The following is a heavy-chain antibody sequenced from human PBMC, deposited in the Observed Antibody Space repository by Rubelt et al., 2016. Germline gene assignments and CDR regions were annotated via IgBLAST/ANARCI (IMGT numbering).Heavy chain of an antibody. CDR1: GGSFSGYY. CDR3: ARGEGAVAGRGYYFDY. CDR2: INHSGST. D-gene: IGHD6-19*01. V-gene: IGHV4-34*01. J-gene: IGHJ4*02. Sequence: QVQLQQWGAGLLKPSETLSLTCAVYGGSFSGYYWSWIRQPPGKGLEWIWEINHSGSTNYNPSLKSRVTIPVDTSKNQFSPKLGAVTAAYTAVDYCARGEGAVAGRGYYFDYWGQGTLVTVSS.